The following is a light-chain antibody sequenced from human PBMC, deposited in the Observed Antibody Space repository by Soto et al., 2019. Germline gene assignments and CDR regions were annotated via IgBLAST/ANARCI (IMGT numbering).Light chain of an antibody. CDR2: DAS. Sequence: EIVLTQSPATLSLSPGERATLSCRASQSVSSYLAWYQQKPSQAPRLLIYDASNRATGIPARFSGSGSGTDFTLTISSLEPEVFAVYYCQQRSNWPPYTFGQGTKLEIK. V-gene: IGKV3-11*01. CDR1: QSVSSY. CDR3: QQRSNWPPYT. J-gene: IGKJ2*01.